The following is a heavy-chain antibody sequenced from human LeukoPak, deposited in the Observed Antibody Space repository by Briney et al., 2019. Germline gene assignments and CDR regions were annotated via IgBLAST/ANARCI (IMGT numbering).Heavy chain of an antibody. Sequence: GGSLRLSCAASGFTMSHYGMHWVRQAPGKGLEWVADIWFDGKNEHFADSVKGRFTISRDNSKNTMYLQINSLRAEDTAVYYCARDRHCANGVCHSPPGMDVWGQGTTVTVSS. CDR1: GFTMSHYG. CDR2: IWFDGKNE. D-gene: IGHD2-8*01. CDR3: ARDRHCANGVCHSPPGMDV. J-gene: IGHJ6*02. V-gene: IGHV3-33*08.